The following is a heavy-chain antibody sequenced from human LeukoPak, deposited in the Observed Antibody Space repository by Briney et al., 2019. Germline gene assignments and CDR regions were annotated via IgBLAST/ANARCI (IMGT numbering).Heavy chain of an antibody. D-gene: IGHD1-7*01. V-gene: IGHV4-39*07. J-gene: IGHJ4*02. Sequence: SETLSLTCIVPGGSISSSSYYWAWVRQSGGKGLEWIGTFCSGGSAYYHPSPTSRFSISKDTSDNQFSLRLYSVTAADTAVYYCARKQTGTMYDVWGQGTQVTVSS. CDR2: FCSGGSA. CDR1: GGSISSSSYY. CDR3: ARKQTGTMYDV.